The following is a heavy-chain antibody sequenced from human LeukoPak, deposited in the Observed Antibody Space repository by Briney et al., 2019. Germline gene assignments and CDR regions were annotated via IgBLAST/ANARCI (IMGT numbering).Heavy chain of an antibody. CDR1: GYTFKDYH. J-gene: IGHJ4*02. CDR3: ARDRYGDGFASFDY. D-gene: IGHD5-24*01. Sequence: ASVKVSCRSSGYTFKDYHVHWVQQAPGQGLEWVGWINAKSGGTNYAQKFQGRVTMTRDTSISTDYMEVSMLTSDDTAVYYCARDRYGDGFASFDYRGQGTLVTVSS. V-gene: IGHV1-2*02. CDR2: INAKSGGT.